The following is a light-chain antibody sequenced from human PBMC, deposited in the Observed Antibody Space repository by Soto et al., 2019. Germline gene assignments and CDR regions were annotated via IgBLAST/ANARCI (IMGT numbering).Light chain of an antibody. Sequence: QSVLTQPPSVSGAPGQRVTISCTENSSNIGAGYDVHWYQQLPGTAPKLLIYGNSNRPSGVPDRFSGSKSGTSASLAITGLQAEDEADYYCQSYDSSLSGVVFGGGTKLPS. V-gene: IGLV1-40*01. CDR3: QSYDSSLSGVV. J-gene: IGLJ2*01. CDR1: SSNIGAGYD. CDR2: GNS.